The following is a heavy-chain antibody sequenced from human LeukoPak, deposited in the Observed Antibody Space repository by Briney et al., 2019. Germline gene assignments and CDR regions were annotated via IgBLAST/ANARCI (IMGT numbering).Heavy chain of an antibody. D-gene: IGHD6-13*01. CDR1: GGTFSSYA. V-gene: IGHV1-69*05. Sequence: SVKVSCKASGGTFSSYAISWVRQAPGQGLEWMGGIIPIFGTANYAQKFQGRVTMTTDTSTSTAYMELRSLRSDDTAVYYCARDLEILAAGSLPFDYWGQGTLVTVSS. J-gene: IGHJ4*02. CDR2: IIPIFGTA. CDR3: ARDLEILAAGSLPFDY.